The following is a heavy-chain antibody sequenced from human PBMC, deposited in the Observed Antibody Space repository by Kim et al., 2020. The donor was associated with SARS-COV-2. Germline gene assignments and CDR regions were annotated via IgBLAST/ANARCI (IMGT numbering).Heavy chain of an antibody. J-gene: IGHJ5*02. CDR3: ARGRYQLLYLYNWFDP. Sequence: GGSLRLSCAASGFTFSSYWMSWVRQAPGKGLEWVANIKQDGSEKYYVDSVKGRFTISRDNAKNSLYLQMNSLRAEDTAVYYCARGRYQLLYLYNWFDPWGQGTLVTVSS. V-gene: IGHV3-7*03. D-gene: IGHD2-2*02. CDR1: GFTFSSYW. CDR2: IKQDGSEK.